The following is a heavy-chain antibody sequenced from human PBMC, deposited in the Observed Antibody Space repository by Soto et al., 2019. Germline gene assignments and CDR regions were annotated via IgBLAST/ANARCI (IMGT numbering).Heavy chain of an antibody. CDR2: ISSSSSYI. Sequence: GGSLRLSCAASGFTFSSYSMNWVRQAPGKGLEWVSSISSSSSYIYYADSVKGRFTISRDNAKNSLYLQMNSLRAEDTAVYYCARDLRYYDSSGPGWWGQGTLVTVSS. CDR3: ARDLRYYDSSGPGW. CDR1: GFTFSSYS. D-gene: IGHD3-22*01. V-gene: IGHV3-21*01. J-gene: IGHJ4*02.